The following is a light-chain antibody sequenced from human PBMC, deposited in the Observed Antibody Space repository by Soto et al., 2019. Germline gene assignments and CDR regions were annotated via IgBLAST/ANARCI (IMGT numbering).Light chain of an antibody. CDR2: GAS. CDR3: QQYGSSPSCT. J-gene: IGKJ4*01. V-gene: IGKV3-20*01. Sequence: EIVLTQSPGTLSLSPGERATLSCRASQSVSSSYLAWYQQKPGQAPRLLIYGASSRGTGIPDRFSGSGSGTDFTLTISRLEPEDFAVYYCQQYGSSPSCTFGGGTKVEIK. CDR1: QSVSSSY.